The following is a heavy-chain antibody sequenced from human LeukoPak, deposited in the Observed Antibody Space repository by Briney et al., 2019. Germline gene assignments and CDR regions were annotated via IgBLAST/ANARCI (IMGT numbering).Heavy chain of an antibody. CDR2: INPNSGGT. Sequence: ASVKVSCKASGYTFTGYYMHWVRQAPGQGLEWMGWINPNSGGTNYAQKFQGRVTMTRDTSISTAYMELSRLRSDDTAVYYCARGPVDTAMARYYYYYYMDVWGKGTTVTVSS. D-gene: IGHD5-18*01. J-gene: IGHJ6*03. V-gene: IGHV1-2*02. CDR3: ARGPVDTAMARYYYYYYMDV. CDR1: GYTFTGYY.